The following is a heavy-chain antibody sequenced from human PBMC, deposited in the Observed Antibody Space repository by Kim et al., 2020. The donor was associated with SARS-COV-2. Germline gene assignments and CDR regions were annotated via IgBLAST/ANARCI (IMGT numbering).Heavy chain of an antibody. CDR3: AKGGIRGVRWVGFDY. V-gene: IGHV3-23*01. Sequence: SMTGRFTTTRDNSTDTLYLQMNSPRAEDTAVYYCAKGGIRGVRWVGFDYWGQGTLVTVSS. J-gene: IGHJ4*02. D-gene: IGHD3-10*01.